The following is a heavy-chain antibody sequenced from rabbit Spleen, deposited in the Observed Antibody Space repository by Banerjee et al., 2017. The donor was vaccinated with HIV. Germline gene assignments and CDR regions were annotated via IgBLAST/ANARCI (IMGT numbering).Heavy chain of an antibody. J-gene: IGHJ6*01. Sequence: QSLEESGGGLVQPGASLALTCKASGFPFSNKAVMCWVRQAPGKGLEWIACINAITGKAVYASWAKGRFTFSKTSSTTVTLQMTSLTAADTATYFCARDTSTSFSSYGMDLWGPGTLVTVS. CDR2: INAITGKA. V-gene: IGHV1S40*01. D-gene: IGHD1-1*01. CDR3: ARDTSTSFSSYGMDL. CDR1: GFPFSNKAV.